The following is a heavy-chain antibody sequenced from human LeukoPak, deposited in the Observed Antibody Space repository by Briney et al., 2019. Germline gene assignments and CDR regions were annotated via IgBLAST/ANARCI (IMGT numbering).Heavy chain of an antibody. D-gene: IGHD3-3*01. Sequence: SETLSLTCTVSGGSTSSYYWSWIRQPPGKGLEWIGYIYYSGSTNYNPSLKSRVTISVDTSKNQFSLKLSSVTAADTAVYYCARRVSVYYDFWSGYYFDYWGQGTLVTVSS. CDR3: ARRVSVYYDFWSGYYFDY. CDR1: GGSTSSYY. J-gene: IGHJ4*02. CDR2: IYYSGST. V-gene: IGHV4-59*08.